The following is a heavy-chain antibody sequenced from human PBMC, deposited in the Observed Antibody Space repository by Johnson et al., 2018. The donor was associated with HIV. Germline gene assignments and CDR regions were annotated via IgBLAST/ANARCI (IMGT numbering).Heavy chain of an antibody. CDR1: GFTFSSYD. Sequence: QVQLVESGGGVVQPGRSLRLSCAASGFTFSSYDMRWVRQAPGKGLEWVSSINWNGGSTGYADPVKGRFTISRDNSKNTMYLQMNSLRAEDTAVYYCARDSYSSWGDAFDIWGQGTMVTVSS. CDR2: INWNGGST. CDR3: ARDSYSSWGDAFDI. D-gene: IGHD6-6*01. V-gene: IGHV3-NL1*01. J-gene: IGHJ3*02.